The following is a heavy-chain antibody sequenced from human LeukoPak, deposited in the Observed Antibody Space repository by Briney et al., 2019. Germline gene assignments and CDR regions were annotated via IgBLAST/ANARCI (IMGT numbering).Heavy chain of an antibody. CDR1: GGSISSSSYY. CDR2: IYYSGST. V-gene: IGHV4-39*07. J-gene: IGHJ6*02. D-gene: IGHD3-16*02. Sequence: SETLSLTCTVSGGSISSSSYYWGWIRQPPGKGLEWIGSIYYSGSTNYNPSLKSRVTISVDTSKNQFSLKLSSVTAADTAVYYCARAPAWDYVWGSYRQPPPYYYGMDVWGQGTTVTVSS. CDR3: ARAPAWDYVWGSYRQPPPYYYGMDV.